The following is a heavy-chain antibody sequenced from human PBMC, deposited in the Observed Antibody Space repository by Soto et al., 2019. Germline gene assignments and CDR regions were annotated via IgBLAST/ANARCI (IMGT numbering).Heavy chain of an antibody. CDR1: GYTFTSYA. J-gene: IGHJ6*02. D-gene: IGHD3-10*01. CDR3: ARGITMVYYYGMDV. Sequence: ASVKVSCKASGYTFTSYAMHWVRQAPGQRLEWMGWINAGNGNTKYSQKFQGRVTITRDTSASTAYMELSSLRSEDTAVYYCARGITMVYYYGMDVWGQVTTVTVSS. V-gene: IGHV1-3*01. CDR2: INAGNGNT.